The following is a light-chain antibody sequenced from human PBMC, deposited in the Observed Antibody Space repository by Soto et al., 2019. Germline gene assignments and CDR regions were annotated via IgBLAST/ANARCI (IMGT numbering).Light chain of an antibody. J-gene: IGKJ2*01. CDR2: DAS. V-gene: IGKV1-5*01. Sequence: DIQMTQSPSTLSASVGDRVTITCRASQSISDWLAWYQQKLGKAPNLLIYDASTLQSGVPSRFSGSGSGTEFTLTISSLQPDDFATYYCQEYKSATFGQGTKLEIE. CDR1: QSISDW. CDR3: QEYKSAT.